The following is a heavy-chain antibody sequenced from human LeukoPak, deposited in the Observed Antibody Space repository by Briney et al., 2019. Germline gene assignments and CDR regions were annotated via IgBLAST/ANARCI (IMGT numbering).Heavy chain of an antibody. J-gene: IGHJ4*02. V-gene: IGHV4-4*07. D-gene: IGHD5-18*01. Sequence: EPSETLSLTCTVSGDSISSHYWSWIRQPAGKGLEWIGRIYGYGSTIYNPSLRSRVTMSVDTSKNQFSLRLSSVTAADTAVYYCARVGGGYTYGCDYWGQGTLVTVSS. CDR3: ARVGGGYTYGCDY. CDR1: GDSISSHY. CDR2: IYGYGST.